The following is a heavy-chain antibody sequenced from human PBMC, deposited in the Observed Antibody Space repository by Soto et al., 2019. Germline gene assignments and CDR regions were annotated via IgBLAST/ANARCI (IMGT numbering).Heavy chain of an antibody. Sequence: GGSLRLSCAASGFTFSSYWMSWVRQAPGKGLEWVANIKQDGSEKYYVDSVKGRFTISRDNAKNSLYLQMNSLRAEDTAVYYCARLENEGYCTNGVCWPYYYYYYMDVWGKGTTVTVSS. J-gene: IGHJ6*03. D-gene: IGHD2-8*01. V-gene: IGHV3-7*01. CDR2: IKQDGSEK. CDR3: ARLENEGYCTNGVCWPYYYYYYMDV. CDR1: GFTFSSYW.